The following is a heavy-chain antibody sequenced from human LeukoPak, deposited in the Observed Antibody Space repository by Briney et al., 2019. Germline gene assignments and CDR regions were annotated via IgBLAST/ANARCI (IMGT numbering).Heavy chain of an antibody. D-gene: IGHD2-2*02. CDR1: GYTLTELS. Sequence: GASVNVSCKVSGYTLTELSMHWVRQAPGKGREWMGGFDPEDGEKIYAQKCQGRVTMTEDTSTDTAYMELSSLRSEDTAVYYCATFYCSSTSCYIDYYYGMDVWGQGTTVTVSS. CDR3: ATFYCSSTSCYIDYYYGMDV. J-gene: IGHJ6*02. CDR2: FDPEDGEK. V-gene: IGHV1-24*01.